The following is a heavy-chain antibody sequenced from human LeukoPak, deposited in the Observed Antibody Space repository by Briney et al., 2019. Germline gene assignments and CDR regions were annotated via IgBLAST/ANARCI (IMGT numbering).Heavy chain of an antibody. CDR3: ARHIDNGWYAY. CDR1: GGSISSYY. V-gene: IGHV4-59*08. J-gene: IGHJ4*02. D-gene: IGHD6-19*01. Sequence: SETLSLTCTVSGGSISSYYWSWIRQPPGKGLEWIGYVSYSGSTNYNPSLKSRVTMSVDRSRNQFSLKLDSVTAADTAVYYCARHIDNGWYAYWGRGTLVTVSS. CDR2: VSYSGST.